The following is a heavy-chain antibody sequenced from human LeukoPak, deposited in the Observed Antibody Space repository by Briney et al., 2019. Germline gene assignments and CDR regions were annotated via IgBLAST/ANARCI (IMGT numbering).Heavy chain of an antibody. CDR1: GGSLSGYH. CDR2: IYYSGSS. J-gene: IGHJ3*02. CDR3: ARDGTGDDAFDI. V-gene: IGHV4-59*01. Sequence: PSETLSLTCNVSGGSLSGYHWSWIRQPPGKGLEWLGYIYYSGSSNYNPSLKSRVTMSADTSKNQFSLKLSSVTAADTAVYYCARDGTGDDAFDIWGQGTMVTVSS. D-gene: IGHD7-27*01.